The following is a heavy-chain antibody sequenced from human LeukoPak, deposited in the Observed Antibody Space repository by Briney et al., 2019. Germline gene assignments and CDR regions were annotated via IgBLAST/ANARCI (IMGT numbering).Heavy chain of an antibody. CDR3: AKGGIDYGDH. CDR2: ISGDGGST. Sequence: GGSLRLSCAASGFTFDDYDMHWVRQAPGKGLEWVSLISGDGGSTNYADSVRGRFTISRDNKENSLYLHMNSLRTEDTALYYCAKGGIDYGDHWGQGALVTVSS. V-gene: IGHV3-43*02. J-gene: IGHJ4*02. CDR1: GFTFDDYD. D-gene: IGHD4-17*01.